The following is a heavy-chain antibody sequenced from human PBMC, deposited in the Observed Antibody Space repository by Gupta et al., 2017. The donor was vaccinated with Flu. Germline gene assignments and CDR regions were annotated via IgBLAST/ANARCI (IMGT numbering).Heavy chain of an antibody. CDR1: SYA. CDR3: AKRGVRSAAGREFDY. CDR2: ISGSGGST. J-gene: IGHJ4*02. V-gene: IGHV3-23*01. D-gene: IGHD3-10*01. Sequence: SYAMSWVRQAPGKGLEWVSAISGSGGSTYYADAVKGRFTISRDNSKNTLYLQMNSLRAEDTAVYYCAKRGVRSAAGREFDYWGQGTLVTVSS.